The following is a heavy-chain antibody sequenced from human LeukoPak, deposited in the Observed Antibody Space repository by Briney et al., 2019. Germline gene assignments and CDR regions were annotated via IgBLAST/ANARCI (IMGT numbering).Heavy chain of an antibody. CDR2: IYYSGST. V-gene: IGHV4-59*01. Sequence: SETLSLTCAVYDGSFSGYYWSWIRQPPGKGLEWIGYIYYSGSTNYNPSLKSRVTISVDTSKNQFSLKLSSVTAADTAVYYCARMRDYYGSSGYYNGWFDPWGQGTLVTVSS. D-gene: IGHD3-22*01. CDR1: DGSFSGYY. CDR3: ARMRDYYGSSGYYNGWFDP. J-gene: IGHJ5*02.